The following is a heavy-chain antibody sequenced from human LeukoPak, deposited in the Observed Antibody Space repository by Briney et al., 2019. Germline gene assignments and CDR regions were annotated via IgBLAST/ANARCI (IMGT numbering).Heavy chain of an antibody. D-gene: IGHD4/OR15-4a*01. Sequence: GGSLTLSCAASGFTFNNFEMNWVRQAPGKGLEWVSYVSGSGDEIRYGESVKGRFTISRDNAKSSLYLQMDSLRAEDTAVYYCATKVPGSSHFSSWGQGTLVTVSS. V-gene: IGHV3-48*03. CDR2: VSGSGDEI. CDR1: GFTFNNFE. J-gene: IGHJ4*02. CDR3: ATKVPGSSHFSS.